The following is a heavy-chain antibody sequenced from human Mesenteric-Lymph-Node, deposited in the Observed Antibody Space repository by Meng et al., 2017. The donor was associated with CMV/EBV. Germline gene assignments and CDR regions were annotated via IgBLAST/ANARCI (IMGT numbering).Heavy chain of an antibody. V-gene: IGHV3-48*03. Sequence: GESLKISCAASGFTFSSYEMNWVRQAPGKGLEWVSYISSSGSTIYYADSVRGRFTISRDNAKNSLYLQMDSLRVEDTAMYYCARIGGTTSDYWGQGTLVTVSS. CDR3: ARIGGTTSDY. CDR2: ISSSGSTI. D-gene: IGHD1-1*01. J-gene: IGHJ4*02. CDR1: GFTFSSYE.